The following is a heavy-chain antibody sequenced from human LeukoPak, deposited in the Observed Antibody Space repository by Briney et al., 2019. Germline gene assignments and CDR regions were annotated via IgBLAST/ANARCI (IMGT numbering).Heavy chain of an antibody. CDR2: INWNGGGT. D-gene: IGHD3-10*01. V-gene: IGHV3-20*04. CDR1: GFTFDDYG. CDR3: ARDEYYYGSGSYYSVTRYYYYYMDV. Sequence: PGGSLRLSCAASGFTFDDYGMSWVRQAPGKGLEWVSGINWNGGGTGYADSVKGRFTISRDNAKNSLYLQMNSLRAEDTAVYYCARDEYYYGSGSYYSVTRYYYYYMDVWGKGTTVTVSS. J-gene: IGHJ6*03.